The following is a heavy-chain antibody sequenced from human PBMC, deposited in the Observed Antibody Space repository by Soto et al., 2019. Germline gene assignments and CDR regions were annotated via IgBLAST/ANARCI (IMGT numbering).Heavy chain of an antibody. D-gene: IGHD6-19*01. V-gene: IGHV1-18*01. CDR2: ISAYNGNT. Sequence: ASVKVSCKASGYTFTSYGISWVRQAPGQGLEWMGWISAYNGNTNYAQKLQGRVTMTTDTSTSTAYMELRSLRSDDTAVYYCARDYGVAGTGDYYYYYMDVWGKGTTVTASS. CDR3: ARDYGVAGTGDYYYYYMDV. J-gene: IGHJ6*03. CDR1: GYTFTSYG.